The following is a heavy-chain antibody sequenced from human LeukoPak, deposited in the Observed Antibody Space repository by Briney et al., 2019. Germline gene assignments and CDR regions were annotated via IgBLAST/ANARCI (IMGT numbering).Heavy chain of an antibody. J-gene: IGHJ6*03. D-gene: IGHD1-26*01. V-gene: IGHV4-38-2*02. Sequence: SETLSLTCTVSGYSISSGYYWGWIRQPPGKGLEWIGSIYHSGSTYYNPSLKSRVTISVDTSENQFSLKLSSVTAADTAVYYCAREGSGSYYYYYYMDVWGKGTTVTVSS. CDR2: IYHSGST. CDR1: GYSISSGYY. CDR3: AREGSGSYYYYYYMDV.